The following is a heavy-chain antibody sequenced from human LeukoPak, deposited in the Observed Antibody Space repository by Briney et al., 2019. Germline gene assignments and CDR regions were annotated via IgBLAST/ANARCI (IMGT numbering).Heavy chain of an antibody. D-gene: IGHD6-13*01. CDR2: ISSGSSTI. V-gene: IGHV3-48*04. CDR3: ASEDSSSWWYFDY. CDR1: GFTFSSYS. Sequence: GGSLRLSCAASGFTFSSYSMNWVRQAPGKGLEWVSYISSGSSTIYYADSVKGRFTISRDNAKNSLYLQMNSLRAEDTAVYYCASEDSSSWWYFDYWGQGTLVTVSS. J-gene: IGHJ4*02.